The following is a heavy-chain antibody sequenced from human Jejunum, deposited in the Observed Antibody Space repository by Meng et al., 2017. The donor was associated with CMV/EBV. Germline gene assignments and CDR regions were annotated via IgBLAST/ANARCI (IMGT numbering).Heavy chain of an antibody. CDR1: VTNNNGA. Sequence: VTNNNGAWNWVRQSPSRGLEWLGRTVYRSKWYNEYALSVKSRITVNPDTSKNQFSLQLSSVTSEDTAVYYCARGLPNYYEYGMDVWGQGTTVTVSS. V-gene: IGHV6-1*01. J-gene: IGHJ6*02. CDR3: ARGLPNYYEYGMDV. CDR2: TVYRSKWYN.